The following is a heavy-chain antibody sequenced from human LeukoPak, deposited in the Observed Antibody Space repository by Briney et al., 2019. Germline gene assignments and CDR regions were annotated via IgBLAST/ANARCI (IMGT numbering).Heavy chain of an antibody. CDR1: GLTFSNAW. CDR3: AQSSGWYGDGDY. D-gene: IGHD6-19*01. J-gene: IGHJ4*02. V-gene: IGHV3-7*03. Sequence: GGSLRPSCAASGLTFSNAWMTWVRQAPGKGPEWVANIKQDGSEKYYVDSVKGRFTISRDNAKNSLYLQMNSLRAEDTAVYYCAQSSGWYGDGDYWGQGTLVTVSS. CDR2: IKQDGSEK.